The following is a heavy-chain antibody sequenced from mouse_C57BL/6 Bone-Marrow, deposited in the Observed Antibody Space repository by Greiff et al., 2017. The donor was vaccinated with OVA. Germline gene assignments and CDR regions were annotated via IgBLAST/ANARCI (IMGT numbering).Heavy chain of an antibody. CDR3: ASTMIKGWFAY. D-gene: IGHD2-4*01. J-gene: IGHJ3*01. CDR1: GYTFTSYW. Sequence: QVHVKQPGAELVKPGASVKLSCKASGYTFTSYWMHWVKQRPGQGLEWIGMIHPNSGSTNYNEKFKSKATLTVDKSSSTAYMQLSSLTSEDSAVYYCASTMIKGWFAYGGQGTLVTVSA. V-gene: IGHV1-64*01. CDR2: IHPNSGST.